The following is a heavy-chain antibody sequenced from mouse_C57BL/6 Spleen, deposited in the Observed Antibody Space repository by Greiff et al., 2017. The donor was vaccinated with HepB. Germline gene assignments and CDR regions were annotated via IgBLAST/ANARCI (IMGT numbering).Heavy chain of an antibody. CDR1: GYTFTSYW. V-gene: IGHV1-64*01. CDR2: IHPNSGST. J-gene: IGHJ4*01. CDR3: ARDYEYDGYYAMDY. D-gene: IGHD2-4*01. Sequence: QVQLQQPGAELVKPGASVKLSCKASGYTFTSYWMHWVKQRPGQGLEWIGMIHPNSGSTNYNEKFKSKATLTVDKSSSTAYMLLSSLTSEDSAVYYCARDYEYDGYYAMDYWGQGTSVTVSS.